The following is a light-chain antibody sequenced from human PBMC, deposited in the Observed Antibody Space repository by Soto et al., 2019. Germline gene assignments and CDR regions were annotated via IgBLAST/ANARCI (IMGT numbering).Light chain of an antibody. CDR3: QHYNNWPPWT. CDR1: QSVGSN. Sequence: IVMTQSPATLSVSPGERATLSCRASQSVGSNLAWYPQRRGQAPRVLTYGASTTATGVPARLSGSGSGTEFTLTLSSLXSEDFAVYYWQHYNNWPPWTFGQGTKVEIK. V-gene: IGKV3-15*01. J-gene: IGKJ1*01. CDR2: GAS.